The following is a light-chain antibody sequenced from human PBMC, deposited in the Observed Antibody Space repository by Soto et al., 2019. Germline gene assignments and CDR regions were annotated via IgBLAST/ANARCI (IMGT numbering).Light chain of an antibody. CDR2: GAS. J-gene: IGKJ4*01. V-gene: IGKV3-11*01. CDR1: QSVSNN. CDR3: QQRSNWPPS. Sequence: EILMTQSPATLSVSPGDRATLSCRASQSVSNNLAWYQQRPGQAPRLLIYGASNRATGIPDRFSGSGSGTDFTLTISSLEPEDFAVYYCQQRSNWPPSFGGGTKVDIK.